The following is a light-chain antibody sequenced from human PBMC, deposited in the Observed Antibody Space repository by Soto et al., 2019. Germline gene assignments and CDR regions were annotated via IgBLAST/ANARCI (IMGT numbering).Light chain of an antibody. Sequence: DIQMTQSPSSLSASLGDKVTLTCRASEDVAHYLAWYQQKPGKAPRVLLHHTSILQAGVPSRFSGSGNGTDSHVIITSLQAEDVVNYFQQKYNRPPLTFGGGTKVEI. CDR3: QKYNRPPLT. J-gene: IGKJ4*01. CDR2: HTS. V-gene: IGKV1-27*01. CDR1: EDVAHY.